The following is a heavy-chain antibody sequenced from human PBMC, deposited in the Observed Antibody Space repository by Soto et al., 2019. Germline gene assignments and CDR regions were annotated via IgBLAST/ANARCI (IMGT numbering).Heavy chain of an antibody. CDR1: GYSFTSYW. D-gene: IGHD2-2*01. CDR2: IYPGDSDT. V-gene: IGHV5-51*01. J-gene: IGHJ6*02. Sequence: HGESLKISCKGSGYSFTSYWIGWVRQMPGKGLEWMGIIYPGDSDTRYSPSFQGQVTISADKSISTAYLQWSSLKASDTAMYYCARLSKYCSSTSCRLHYYYYGMDVWGQGTTVTVSS. CDR3: ARLSKYCSSTSCRLHYYYYGMDV.